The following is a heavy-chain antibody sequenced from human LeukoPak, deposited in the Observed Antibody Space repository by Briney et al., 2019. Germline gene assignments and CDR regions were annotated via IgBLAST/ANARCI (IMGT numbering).Heavy chain of an antibody. V-gene: IGHV4-59*01. CDR1: GVSISSYY. D-gene: IGHD1-26*01. CDR2: IYYSGST. CDR3: ARGEETFDY. Sequence: SETLSLTCTVSGVSISSYYWSWIRQPPGKGLEWIGYIYYSGSTNYNPSLKSRVTISVDTSKNQFSLKLSSVTAADTAVYYCARGEETFDYWGQGTLVTVSS. J-gene: IGHJ4*02.